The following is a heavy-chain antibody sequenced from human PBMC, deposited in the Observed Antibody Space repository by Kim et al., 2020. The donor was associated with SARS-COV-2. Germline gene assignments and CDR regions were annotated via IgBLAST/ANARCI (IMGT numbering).Heavy chain of an antibody. J-gene: IGHJ6*03. D-gene: IGHD6-19*01. V-gene: IGHV3-74*01. CDR3: ASLLGSGWYDYYMDV. Sequence: DSVKGRFTISRDNAKNTLYLQMNSLRAEDTAVYYCASLLGSGWYDYYMDVWGKGTTVTVSS.